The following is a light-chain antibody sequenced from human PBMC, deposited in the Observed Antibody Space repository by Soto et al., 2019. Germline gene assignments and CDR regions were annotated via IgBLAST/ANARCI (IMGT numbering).Light chain of an antibody. CDR1: TSDIGTYDY. CDR2: GVT. V-gene: IGLV2-14*01. CDR3: SSYTRDSALV. J-gene: IGLJ1*01. Sequence: QSALTQPASVSASPGQSIIISCTGGTSDIGTYDYVSWYRQPPGKAPQLMIYGVTNRPSGVSDRFSGSKSGSTASLTISRLQAEDEAIYYCSSYTRDSALVFGPGTKVTVL.